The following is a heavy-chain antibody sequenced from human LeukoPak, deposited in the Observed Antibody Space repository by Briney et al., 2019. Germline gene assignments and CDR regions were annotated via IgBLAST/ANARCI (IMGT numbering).Heavy chain of an antibody. D-gene: IGHD2-2*02. Sequence: GGSLRLSCAASGFTFSSYAMHWVRQAPGKGLEWVAVISYDGSNKYYADSVKGRFTISRDNSKNTLYLQMNSLRAGDTAVYYCASTVVPAAISRYYFDYWGRGTLVTVSS. CDR1: GFTFSSYA. CDR3: ASTVVPAAISRYYFDY. V-gene: IGHV3-30-3*01. J-gene: IGHJ4*02. CDR2: ISYDGSNK.